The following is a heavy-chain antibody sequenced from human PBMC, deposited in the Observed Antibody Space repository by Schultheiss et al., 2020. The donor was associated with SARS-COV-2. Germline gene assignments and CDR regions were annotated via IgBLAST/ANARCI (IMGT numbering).Heavy chain of an antibody. CDR3: ARVSGNARVYYYYYGMDV. J-gene: IGHJ6*02. V-gene: IGHV3-48*03. Sequence: GGSLRLSCAASGFTFSSYAMSWVRQAPGKGLEWVSYISSSGSTIYYADSVKGRFTISRDNAKNSLYLQMNSLRAEDTAVYYCARVSGNARVYYYYYGMDVWGQGTTVTVSS. D-gene: IGHD4-23*01. CDR2: ISSSGSTI. CDR1: GFTFSSYA.